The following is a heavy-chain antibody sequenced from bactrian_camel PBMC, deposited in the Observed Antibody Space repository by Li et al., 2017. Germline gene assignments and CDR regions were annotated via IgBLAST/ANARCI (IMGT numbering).Heavy chain of an antibody. CDR1: GYTYNGYC. V-gene: IGHV3S55*01. Sequence: HVQLVESGGGSVQSGGSLKLSCVASGYTYNGYCKGWFRQAPGEEREGVATITTDGRTLYADSVKGRFIISRDDAKNTLYLQMNSLKPEDTATYFCTAQTTLALSIADFEHWGQGTQVTVS. CDR2: ITTDGRT. CDR3: TAQTTLALSIADFEH. D-gene: IGHD1*01. J-gene: IGHJ4*01.